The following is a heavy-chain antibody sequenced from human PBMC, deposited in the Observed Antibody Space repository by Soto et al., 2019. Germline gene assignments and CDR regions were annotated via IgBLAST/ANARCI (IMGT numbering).Heavy chain of an antibody. Sequence: SVKVSCKASGGTFSSYAISWVRQAPGQGLEWMGGIIPIFGTANSAQKSQGRVTIPADESTSTAYMELSSLRSEDTAVYYCARPIYCSTTSRNSLHDAFDIWGQGTMVTVSS. CDR1: GGTFSSYA. D-gene: IGHD2-2*01. V-gene: IGHV1-69*13. CDR3: ARPIYCSTTSRNSLHDAFDI. J-gene: IGHJ3*02. CDR2: IIPIFGTA.